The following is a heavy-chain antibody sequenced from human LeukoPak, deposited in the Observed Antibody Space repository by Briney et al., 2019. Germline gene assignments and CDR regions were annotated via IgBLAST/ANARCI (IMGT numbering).Heavy chain of an antibody. D-gene: IGHD6-19*01. V-gene: IGHV6-1*01. CDR1: GDSVSSNSAA. Sequence: SQTLSLTCAISGDSVSSNSAAWNWIRQSPSRGLEWLGRTYYRSKWYNDYAVSVKSRITINPDTSKNQFSLQLNSVTPEDTAVYYCAREVWSIGQWLVTGEGRYYYYMDVWGKGTTVTVSS. CDR2: TYYRSKWYN. CDR3: AREVWSIGQWLVTGEGRYYYYMDV. J-gene: IGHJ6*03.